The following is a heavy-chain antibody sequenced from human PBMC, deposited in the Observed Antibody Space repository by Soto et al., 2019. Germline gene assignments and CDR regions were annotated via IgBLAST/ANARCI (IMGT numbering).Heavy chain of an antibody. CDR3: ARLFCSTSTCDSWFDA. D-gene: IGHD6-6*01. J-gene: IGHJ5*02. V-gene: IGHV5-10-1*01. CDR1: GYTFTTFW. Sequence: GESLKISGTGFGYTFTTFWISWVRQMPGKGLEWMGRVDPRDSSVNYNPSFQGRVTISVDKSISTAYLQWGSLKASDTAMYYCARLFCSTSTCDSWFDAWGEGTMVTV. CDR2: VDPRDSSV.